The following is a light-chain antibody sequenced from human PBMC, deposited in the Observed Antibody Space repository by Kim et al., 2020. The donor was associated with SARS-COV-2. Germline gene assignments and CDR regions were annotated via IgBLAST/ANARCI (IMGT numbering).Light chain of an antibody. V-gene: IGKV1-33*01. CDR2: HAS. Sequence: SSYAGGRVIITSQASQDISKRVNWCHQETGNAPKIVIAHASNWQAGAPSKFSGSGAGTEFTFSINNPQPEDIATYYCMQYDDLPYTFGRGTKLEI. J-gene: IGKJ2*01. CDR1: QDISKR. CDR3: MQYDDLPYT.